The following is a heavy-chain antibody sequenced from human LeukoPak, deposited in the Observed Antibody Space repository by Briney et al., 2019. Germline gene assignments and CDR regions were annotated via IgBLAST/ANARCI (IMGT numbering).Heavy chain of an antibody. V-gene: IGHV4-61*02. CDR3: AREIVAGLGVSFDI. D-gene: IGHD6-19*01. CDR1: GDSVNSGAYY. J-gene: IGHJ3*02. Sequence: SETLSLTCTVSGDSVNSGAYYWSWLRQPAGKEPEWIGRIYPLETTNYNPSRKSRVAISVDTSKNQFSLKLSSVTAADTAVYYCAREIVAGLGVSFDIWGQGTMVTVSS. CDR2: IYPLETT.